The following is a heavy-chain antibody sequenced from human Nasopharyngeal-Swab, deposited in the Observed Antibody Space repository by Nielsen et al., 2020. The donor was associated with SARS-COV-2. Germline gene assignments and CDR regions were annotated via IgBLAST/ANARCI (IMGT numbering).Heavy chain of an antibody. CDR1: GLTFGDYA. CDR3: TRDLFSNDYYDAKWFDP. J-gene: IGHJ5*02. Sequence: GESLKISCKASGLTFGDYAMSWFRQAPGKGLEWVGFIRSKYYGGTPEYAASVKGRLTISRDDSKSVAYLQMNSLKTEDTAVYYCTRDLFSNDYYDAKWFDPWGQGTLVTVSS. CDR2: IRSKYYGGTP. D-gene: IGHD3-22*01. V-gene: IGHV3-49*03.